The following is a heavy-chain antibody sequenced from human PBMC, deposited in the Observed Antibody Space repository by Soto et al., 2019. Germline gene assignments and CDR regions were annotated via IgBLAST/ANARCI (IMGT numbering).Heavy chain of an antibody. CDR3: ARVFDYDFWSGYHPDY. J-gene: IGHJ4*02. CDR1: GFTVSSNY. CDR2: IYSGGST. V-gene: IGHV3-66*01. D-gene: IGHD3-3*01. Sequence: PGGSLRLSCAASGFTVSSNYMSWVRQAPGKGLEWVSVIYSGGSTYYADSVKGRFTISRDNSKNTLYLQMNSLRAEDTAVYYCARVFDYDFWSGYHPDYWGQGTLVTV.